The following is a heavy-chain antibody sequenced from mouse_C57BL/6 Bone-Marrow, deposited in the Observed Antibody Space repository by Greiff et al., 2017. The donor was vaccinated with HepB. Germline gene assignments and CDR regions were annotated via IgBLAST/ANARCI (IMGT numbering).Heavy chain of an antibody. V-gene: IGHV3-6*01. J-gene: IGHJ2*01. D-gene: IGHD2-3*01. Sequence: EVKLMESGPGLVKPSQSLSLTCSVTGYSITSGYYWNWIRQFPGNKLEWMGYISYDGSNNYNPSLKNRISITRDTSKNQFFLKLNSVTTEDTATYYCARDHDGYYNYFDYWGQGTTLTVSS. CDR1: GYSITSGYY. CDR3: ARDHDGYYNYFDY. CDR2: ISYDGSN.